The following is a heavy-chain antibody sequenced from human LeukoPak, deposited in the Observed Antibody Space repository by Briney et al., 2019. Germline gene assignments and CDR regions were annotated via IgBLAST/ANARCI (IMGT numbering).Heavy chain of an antibody. CDR3: ARRSVSWNYFDY. Sequence: SQTLSLTCAVSGGSISSGGYSWSWLRQPPGTGLEWIGYIYHSGSTYYNPSLKSRVTISVDTSKNQFSLKLSSVTAADTAVYYCARRSVSWNYFDYWGQGTLVTVSS. CDR2: IYHSGST. CDR1: GGSISSGGYS. D-gene: IGHD3-3*01. V-gene: IGHV4-30-2*01. J-gene: IGHJ4*02.